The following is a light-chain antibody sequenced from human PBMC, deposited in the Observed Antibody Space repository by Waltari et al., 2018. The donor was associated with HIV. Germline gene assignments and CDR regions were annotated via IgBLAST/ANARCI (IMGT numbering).Light chain of an antibody. CDR2: EVS. J-gene: IGLJ1*01. CDR3: SSYAGSNNYV. Sequence: QSALTQPPSASGSPGQSVTISCTGPSSDVGGYTYVPWYQQHPGKAPKRMIYEVSKRPSGVPDRFSGSKSGNTASLTVSGLQAEDEADYYCSSYAGSNNYVFGTGTKVTVL. V-gene: IGLV2-8*01. CDR1: SSDVGGYTY.